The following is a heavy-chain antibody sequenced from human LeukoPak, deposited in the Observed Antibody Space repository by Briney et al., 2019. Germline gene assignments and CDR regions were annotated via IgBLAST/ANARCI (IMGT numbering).Heavy chain of an antibody. J-gene: IGHJ4*02. D-gene: IGHD4-17*01. CDR2: ISAYNGNT. V-gene: IGHV1-18*01. CDR3: ARGPVTTVTTFLVY. Sequence: ASVKVSCKASGYTFTSYGISWVRQAPGQGLEWMGWISAYNGNTNYAQKFQGRVTMTRDTSISTAYMELSRLRSDDTAVYYCARGPVTTVTTFLVYWGQGTLVTVSS. CDR1: GYTFTSYG.